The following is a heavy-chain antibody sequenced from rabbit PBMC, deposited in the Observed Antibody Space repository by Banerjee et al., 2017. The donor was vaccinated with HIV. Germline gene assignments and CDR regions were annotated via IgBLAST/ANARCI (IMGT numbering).Heavy chain of an antibody. CDR1: GFSFSNKYV. CDR2: INTSSGST. Sequence: QEQLEESGGGLVKPEGSLTLTCKASGFSFSNKYVMCWVRQAPGKGLEWIACINTSSGSTVYASWAKGRFTISRTSSTTVTLQMTSLTAADTATYFCARDLAAVIGWNFGLWGPGTLVTVS. D-gene: IGHD1-1*01. J-gene: IGHJ4*01. V-gene: IGHV1S45*01. CDR3: ARDLAAVIGWNFGL.